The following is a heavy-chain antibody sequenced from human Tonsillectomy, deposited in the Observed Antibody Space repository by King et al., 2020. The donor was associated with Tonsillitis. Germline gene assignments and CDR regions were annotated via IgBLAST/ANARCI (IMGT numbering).Heavy chain of an antibody. J-gene: IGHJ4*02. CDR2: IYYSGST. CDR1: GGSIRSNSYY. Sequence: QLQESGPGLVKPSETLSLTCTVSGGSIRSNSYYWGWIRQPPGKGLELIGNIYYSGSTYYSPSLKSRVTISIHTSTDQVSSWLSSVTAADTAVYYCARDRDYGNFDYWGQGTLVTVSS. CDR3: ARDRDYGNFDY. D-gene: IGHD4-17*01. V-gene: IGHV4-39*01.